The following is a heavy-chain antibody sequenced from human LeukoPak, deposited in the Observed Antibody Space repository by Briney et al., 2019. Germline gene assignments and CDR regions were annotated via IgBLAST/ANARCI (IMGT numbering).Heavy chain of an antibody. CDR1: GGTFSSYA. V-gene: IGHV1-69*05. CDR3: ARDRNVVVPAAPGGFDP. Sequence: SMKVSCKASGGTFSSYAISWVRQAPGQGLEWMGGIIPIFGTPNYAQKFQGRVTITTDESTSTAYMELSSLRSEDTAVYYCARDRNVVVPAAPGGFDPWGQGTLVTVSS. D-gene: IGHD2-2*01. J-gene: IGHJ5*02. CDR2: IIPIFGTP.